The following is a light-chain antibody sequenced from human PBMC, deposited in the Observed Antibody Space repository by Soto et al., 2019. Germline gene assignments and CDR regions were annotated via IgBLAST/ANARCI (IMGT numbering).Light chain of an antibody. J-gene: IGKJ1*01. V-gene: IGKV1-17*01. CDR2: AAS. CDR3: LQHNSYPLT. Sequence: IQMTQSPSSLSASVGDRVTITCRASQGIRDDLAWYQQKPGKAPNLLIYAASSLQSGVPSRFSGSGSGTDFTLTISSLQPEDFATYYCLQHNSYPLTFGQGTKVEIK. CDR1: QGIRDD.